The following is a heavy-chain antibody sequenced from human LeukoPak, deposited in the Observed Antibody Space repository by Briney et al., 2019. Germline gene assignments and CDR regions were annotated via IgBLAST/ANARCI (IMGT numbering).Heavy chain of an antibody. CDR2: IRGRAHDNAT. Sequence: GGSLRLSCAASGFTFSDSAMHWVRLAPGRGLEWIGRIRGRAHDNATSYAASLEGRFTLSRDDSQNTVYLQLNSLRAEDTALYYCSRHRLGGYDDYWGQGTLVTVSS. D-gene: IGHD3-16*01. J-gene: IGHJ4*02. CDR3: SRHRLGGYDDY. V-gene: IGHV3-73*01. CDR1: GFTFSDSA.